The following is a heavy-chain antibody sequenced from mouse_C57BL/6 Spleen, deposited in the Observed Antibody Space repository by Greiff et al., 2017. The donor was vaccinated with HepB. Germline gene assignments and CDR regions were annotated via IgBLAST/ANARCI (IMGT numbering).Heavy chain of an antibody. V-gene: IGHV1-64*01. Sequence: VQLKQPGAELVKPGASVKLSCKASGYTFTSYWMHWVKQRPGQGLEWIGMIHPNSGSTNYNEKFKSKATLTVDKSSSTAYMQLSSLTSEDSAVYYCAREGDGNYNYYAMDYWGQGTSVTVSS. CDR3: AREGDGNYNYYAMDY. CDR1: GYTFTSYW. CDR2: IHPNSGST. J-gene: IGHJ4*01. D-gene: IGHD2-1*01.